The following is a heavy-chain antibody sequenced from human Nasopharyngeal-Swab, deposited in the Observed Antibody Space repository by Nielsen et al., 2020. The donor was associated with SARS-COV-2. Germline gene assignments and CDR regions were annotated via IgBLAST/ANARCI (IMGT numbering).Heavy chain of an antibody. D-gene: IGHD4-11*01. CDR3: LTESNRTPYGYYMDV. J-gene: IGHJ6*03. CDR1: GYTLTELS. CDR2: FDPEDGET. Sequence: ASVKVSCKVSGYTLTELSMHWVRQAPGKGLEWMGGFDPEDGETIYAQRFQGRVTMTEDTSTDTAYMELNSLRSEDTAVYYCLTESNRTPYGYYMDVWGKGTTVTVSS. V-gene: IGHV1-24*01.